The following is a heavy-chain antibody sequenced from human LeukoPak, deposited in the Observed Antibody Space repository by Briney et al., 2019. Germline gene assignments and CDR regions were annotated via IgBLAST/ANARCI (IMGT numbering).Heavy chain of an antibody. V-gene: IGHV3-74*01. CDR1: GFTFNSHW. Sequence: GGSLRLSSAASGFTFNSHWMHWVRQGPGKGLVWVSRIGSDGSIASYADSVKGRFTISRDNAKNTLYLQMNSLRAEDTAVYYCATTRFVGSALDYWGQGTLVTVSS. CDR3: ATTRFVGSALDY. J-gene: IGHJ4*02. D-gene: IGHD1-26*01. CDR2: IGSDGSIA.